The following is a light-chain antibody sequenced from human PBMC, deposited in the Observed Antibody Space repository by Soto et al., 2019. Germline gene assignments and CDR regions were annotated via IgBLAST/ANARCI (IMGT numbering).Light chain of an antibody. CDR2: GAS. J-gene: IGKJ1*01. CDR3: QQYSSSRT. CDR1: QTVRNNY. Sequence: EIMLTHSPGTLSLSPCERATLSFRASQTVRNNYLAWYQQKPGQTPRLLIYGASTRPTGIPARFSGSGSGTEFTLTIISLQSEDSAVYYCQQYSSSRTFGQGTKVDI. V-gene: IGKV3-20*01.